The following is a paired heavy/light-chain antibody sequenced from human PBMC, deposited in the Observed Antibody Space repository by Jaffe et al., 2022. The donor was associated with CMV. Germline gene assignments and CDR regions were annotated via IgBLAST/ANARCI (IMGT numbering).Light chain of an antibody. J-gene: IGLJ2*01. CDR2: TDN. CDR1: SSNIGSNT. V-gene: IGLV1-44*01. Sequence: QSVLTQPPSASGTPGQRVTISCSGSSSNIGSNTVNWYQHLPGTAPKLLIYTDNQRPSGVPDRFSGSKSGTSASLAISGLQSDDEADYYCAGWDDSLKGVVFGGGTKLTVL. CDR3: AGWDDSLKGVV.
Heavy chain of an antibody. J-gene: IGHJ4*02. V-gene: IGHV3-48*03. CDR3: ARQGGAFGTYFEY. CDR1: GFTFSSYE. CDR2: ISSSGDSI. Sequence: EVELVESGGGLVQPGGSLRLSCAASGFTFSSYEMNWVRQAPGKGLEWVSYISSSGDSIYYAASLKGRFTISRDNAKNSLYLQMDSLSTEDTAVYYCARQGGAFGTYFEYWGQGTLVTVSS. D-gene: IGHD3-3*01.